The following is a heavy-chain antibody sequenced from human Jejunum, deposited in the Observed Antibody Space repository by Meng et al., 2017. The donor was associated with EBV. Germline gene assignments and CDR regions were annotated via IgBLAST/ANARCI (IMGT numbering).Heavy chain of an antibody. CDR2: IYNSEST. Sequence: VQLPTSGTTLVKPSRTLPRTCTVSGGSLRSGVYSVNWIRQPPGKGLDWIVYIYNSESTNYKSSLKSRVTISADTSKNQFSLRLSSVTAADTAVYYCARDQNGSYFAYWGQGTLVTVSS. D-gene: IGHD1-26*01. V-gene: IGHV4-61*08. CDR3: ARDQNGSYFAY. J-gene: IGHJ4*02. CDR1: GGSLRSGVYS.